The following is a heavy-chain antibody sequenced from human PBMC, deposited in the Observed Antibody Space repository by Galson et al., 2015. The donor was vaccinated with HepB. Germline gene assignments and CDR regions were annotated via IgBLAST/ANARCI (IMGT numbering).Heavy chain of an antibody. D-gene: IGHD1-14*01. CDR1: GFTFSGSA. CDR2: IRSKANSYAT. J-gene: IGHJ4*02. V-gene: IGHV3-73*01. CDR3: TSGEGTSTQETADRGGY. Sequence: SLRLSCAASGFTFSGSAMHWVRQASGKGLEWVGRIRSKANSYATAYAASVKGRFTISRDDSKNTAYLQMNSLKTEDTAVYYCTSGEGTSTQETADRGGYWGQGTLVTVSS.